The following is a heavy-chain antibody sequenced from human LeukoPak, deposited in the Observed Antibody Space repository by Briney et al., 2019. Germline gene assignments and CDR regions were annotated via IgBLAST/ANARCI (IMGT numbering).Heavy chain of an antibody. D-gene: IGHD6-19*01. J-gene: IGHJ6*02. V-gene: IGHV3-23*01. CDR3: AKDRGSGWYDVHYYGMDV. CDR1: GFTFSSYA. Sequence: PGGSLRLSCAASGFTFSSYAMSWVRQAPGKGLEWVSAISRSGGSTYYADSVKGRFTISRDNSKNTLYLQMNSLRAEDTAVYYCAKDRGSGWYDVHYYGMDVWGQGTTVTVSS. CDR2: ISRSGGST.